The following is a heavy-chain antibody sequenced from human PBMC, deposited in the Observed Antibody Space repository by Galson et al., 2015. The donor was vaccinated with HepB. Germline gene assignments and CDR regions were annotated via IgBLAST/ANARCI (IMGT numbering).Heavy chain of an antibody. J-gene: IGHJ6*02. V-gene: IGHV6-1*01. CDR1: GDSVSSHSAA. CDR2: TYYRAKWYN. D-gene: IGHD2-15*01. CDR3: ARVAGTIYYYGMDV. Sequence: CAISGDSVSSHSAAWYWIRQSPSRGLEWLGRTYYRAKWYNDYAVSVRGRITINPDTSKNQFSLHLNFVTPEDTAVYYCARVAGTIYYYGMDVWGQGTTVTFSS.